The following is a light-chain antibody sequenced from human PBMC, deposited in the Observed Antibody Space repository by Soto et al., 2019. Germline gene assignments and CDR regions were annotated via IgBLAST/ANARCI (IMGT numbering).Light chain of an antibody. J-gene: IGKJ3*01. CDR2: WAS. Sequence: DTVMTQSPDSLTVSLGERATINCKSSQSVLYSSNNKNYLAWYQQKPGQPPKLLIYWASTRESGVPDRFSGSGSGTDFTLTISGLQPEDVAVYYCQQYYSTPLTFGPGTKVDIK. CDR1: QSVLYSSNNKNY. V-gene: IGKV4-1*01. CDR3: QQYYSTPLT.